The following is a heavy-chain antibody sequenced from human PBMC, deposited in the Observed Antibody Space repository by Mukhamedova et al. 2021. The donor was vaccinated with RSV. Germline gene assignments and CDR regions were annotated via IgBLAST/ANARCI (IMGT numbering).Heavy chain of an antibody. CDR2: ISANNGNT. Sequence: EYMGWISANNGNTNYAQKLQGRVAMTTDTSTSTAYMELRSLRSDDTAIYYCARDWRGYTNYLDYWGQGTLVTVSS. V-gene: IGHV1-18*01. CDR3: ARDWRGYTNYLDY. D-gene: IGHD5-24*01. J-gene: IGHJ4*02.